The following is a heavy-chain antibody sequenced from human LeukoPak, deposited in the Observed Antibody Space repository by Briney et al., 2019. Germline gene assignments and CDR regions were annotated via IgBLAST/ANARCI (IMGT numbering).Heavy chain of an antibody. D-gene: IGHD1-26*01. CDR3: ARAHKYSGSYYRYDAFDI. J-gene: IGHJ3*02. V-gene: IGHV1-18*01. CDR1: GYTFTSYG. Sequence: ASVKVSCKASGYTFTSYGISWVRQAPGQGLEWMGWISAYNGNTNYAQKLQGRVTMTTDTSTSTAYMELRSLRSDDTAVYYCARAHKYSGSYYRYDAFDIWGQGTMVTVSS. CDR2: ISAYNGNT.